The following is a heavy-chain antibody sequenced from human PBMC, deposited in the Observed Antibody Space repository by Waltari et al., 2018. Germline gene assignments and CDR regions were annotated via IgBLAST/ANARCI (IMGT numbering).Heavy chain of an antibody. Sequence: QVQLVQSGAEVKKPGSSVKVSCKASGGTFSSYSISWVRQAPGQGLEWVGSISLMSGIANYAQKFQGRVTITADKSTSTAYMELSSLRSEDTAVYYCARALAVVVAANPFDYWGQGTLVTVSS. CDR3: ARALAVVVAANPFDY. CDR1: GGTFSSYS. V-gene: IGHV1-69*02. D-gene: IGHD2-15*01. J-gene: IGHJ4*02. CDR2: ISLMSGIA.